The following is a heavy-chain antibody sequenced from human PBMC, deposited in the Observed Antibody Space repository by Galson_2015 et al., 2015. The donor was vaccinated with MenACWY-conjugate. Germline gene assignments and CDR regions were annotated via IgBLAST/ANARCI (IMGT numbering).Heavy chain of an antibody. D-gene: IGHD5-12*01. CDR3: ARTPRSYSGYTFEK. J-gene: IGHJ4*02. CDR1: GFTFSDYY. V-gene: IGHV3-11*06. CDR2: ISSGHIYS. Sequence: SLRLSCAASGFTFSDYYMSWIRQAPGKGLEWVAYISSGHIYSNHADSVKGRFTISRDNAKNSLFLQMNSLRVEDTAVYFCARTPRSYSGYTFEKWGQGTLVTVSS.